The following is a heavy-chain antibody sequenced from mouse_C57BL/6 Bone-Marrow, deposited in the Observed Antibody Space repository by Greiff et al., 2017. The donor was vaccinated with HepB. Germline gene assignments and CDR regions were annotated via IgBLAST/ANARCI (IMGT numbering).Heavy chain of an antibody. CDR1: GYTFTTYP. Sequence: QVQLQQSGAELVKPGASVKMSCKASGYTFTTYPIEWMKQNHGKSLEWIGNFNRDNDDTKYDEKLKGKATLTVEKSSSTVYLELSRLTSDDAAVYYCASSSSGAMDYWGQGTSVTVSS. D-gene: IGHD1-1*01. CDR2: FNRDNDDT. CDR3: ASSSSGAMDY. V-gene: IGHV1-47*01. J-gene: IGHJ4*01.